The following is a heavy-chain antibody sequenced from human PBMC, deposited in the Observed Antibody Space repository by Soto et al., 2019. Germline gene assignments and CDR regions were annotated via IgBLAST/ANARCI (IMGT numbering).Heavy chain of an antibody. J-gene: IGHJ5*02. Sequence: PSETLSLTCTVSGGSISSYYWSWIRQPPGKGLEWIGYIYYSGSTNYNPSLKSRVTISVDTSKNQFSLKLSSVTAADTAVYYCARGWKYYDFWSGWGSPQGCFDPWGQGTLVTVSS. CDR3: ARGWKYYDFWSGWGSPQGCFDP. CDR1: GGSISSYY. CDR2: IYYSGST. V-gene: IGHV4-59*01. D-gene: IGHD3-3*01.